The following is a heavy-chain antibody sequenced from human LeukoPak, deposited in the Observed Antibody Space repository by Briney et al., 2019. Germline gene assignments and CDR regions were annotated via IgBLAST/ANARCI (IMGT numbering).Heavy chain of an antibody. CDR1: GGTFSSYA. CDR2: IIPIFGTA. CDR3: ARDVISGYRPSTAYFDY. D-gene: IGHD3-22*01. V-gene: IGHV1-69*13. J-gene: IGHJ4*02. Sequence: SVKVSCKASGGTFSSYAISWVRQAPGQGLEWMGGIIPIFGTANYAQKFQGRVTITADESTSTAYMELSSLRSEDTVVYYCARDVISGYRPSTAYFDYWGQGTLVTVSS.